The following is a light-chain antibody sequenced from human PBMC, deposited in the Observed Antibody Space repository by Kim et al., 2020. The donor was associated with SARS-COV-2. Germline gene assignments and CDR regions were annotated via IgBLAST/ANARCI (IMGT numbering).Light chain of an antibody. V-gene: IGKV3-11*01. Sequence: EIVLTQSPATLSLSPGERATVSCTASQSVTTYLAWYQRKPGQAPRLLIYDTSYRATGIPPRFSGSGSGTDFTLTISSLEPEDFAVYYCQQRANWPITFGQGTRLEIK. CDR3: QQRANWPIT. CDR1: QSVTTY. CDR2: DTS. J-gene: IGKJ5*01.